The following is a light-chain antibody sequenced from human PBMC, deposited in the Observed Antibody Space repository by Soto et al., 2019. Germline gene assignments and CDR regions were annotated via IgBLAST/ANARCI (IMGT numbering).Light chain of an antibody. CDR3: SSYTSSSTLA. CDR2: DVS. Sequence: QSALTQPRSVSGSPGQSVTISCTGTNSDVGGYNYVSWYQQHPGKAPKVMIYDVSNRPSGVPNRFSGSKSGNTASLTISGLQAEDEADYYCSSYTSSSTLAIAGGTQLTVL. CDR1: NSDVGGYNY. J-gene: IGLJ2*01. V-gene: IGLV2-14*03.